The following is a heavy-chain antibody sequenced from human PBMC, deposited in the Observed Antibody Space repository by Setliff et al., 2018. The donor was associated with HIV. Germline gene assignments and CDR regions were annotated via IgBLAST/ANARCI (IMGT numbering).Heavy chain of an antibody. D-gene: IGHD6-6*01. Sequence: PSQTLSLTCAISGDSVSSNSAAWNWIRQSPSRGLEWLGRTYYRSKWYNNYAESVKSRIAINPDTSKNQFSLHLNSVTPEDTAVYYCARGSYGSSSYYYYGMDVWGQGTTVTVSS. CDR1: GDSVSSNSAA. CDR2: TYYRSKWYN. V-gene: IGHV6-1*01. CDR3: ARGSYGSSSYYYYGMDV. J-gene: IGHJ6*02.